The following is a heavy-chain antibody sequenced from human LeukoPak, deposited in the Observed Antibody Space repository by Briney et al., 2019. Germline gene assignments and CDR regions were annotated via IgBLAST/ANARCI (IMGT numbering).Heavy chain of an antibody. CDR3: AKDKLLSYGDYGYFDY. V-gene: IGHV3-9*01. Sequence: GGSLRLSCAASGFTFDDYAMHWVRQAPGKGLEWVSGISWNSGSIGYADSVKGRFTISRDNAKNSLYLQMNGLRAEDTALYYCAKDKLLSYGDYGYFDYWGQGTLVTVSS. D-gene: IGHD4-17*01. CDR2: ISWNSGSI. CDR1: GFTFDDYA. J-gene: IGHJ4*02.